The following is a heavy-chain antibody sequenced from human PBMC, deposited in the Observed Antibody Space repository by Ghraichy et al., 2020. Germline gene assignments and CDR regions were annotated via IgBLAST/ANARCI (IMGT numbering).Heavy chain of an antibody. CDR2: IKRDVSST. J-gene: IGHJ4*02. V-gene: IGHV3-74*01. Sequence: IKRDVSSTSYADSVSVRFTMSCDNAKNTLYLQMDSLRADETAVYYCTRPIYGSGSFYGDYWGQGTLGTDSS. CDR3: TRPIYGSGSFYGDY. D-gene: IGHD3-10*01.